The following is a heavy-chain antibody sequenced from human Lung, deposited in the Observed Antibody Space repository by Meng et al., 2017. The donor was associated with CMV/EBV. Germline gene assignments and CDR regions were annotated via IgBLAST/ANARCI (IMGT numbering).Heavy chain of an antibody. J-gene: IGHJ6*02. V-gene: IGHV3-7*01. CDR3: ARGMRVGAITYYYYGMDV. CDR1: GFTFSSYW. D-gene: IGHD1-26*01. CDR2: IKQDGSEK. Sequence: GEXXTISCAASGFTFSSYWMSWVRQAPGKGLEWVANIKQDGSEKYYVDSVKGRFTISRDNAKNSLYLQMNSLRAEDTAVYYCARGMRVGAITYYYYGMDVXGQGXTVTVSS.